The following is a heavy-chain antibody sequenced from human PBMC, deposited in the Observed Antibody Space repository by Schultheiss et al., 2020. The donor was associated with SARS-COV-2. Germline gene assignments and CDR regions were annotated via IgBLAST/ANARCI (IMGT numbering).Heavy chain of an antibody. CDR3: ARDLSPSSWYGDYYYMDV. V-gene: IGHV3-21*04. J-gene: IGHJ6*03. D-gene: IGHD2-2*01. Sequence: GGSLRLSCAASGFTFSSYAMHWVRQAPGKGLEWVSSISSSSSYIYYADSVKGRFTISRDNAKNSLYLQMNSLRAEDTAVYYCARDLSPSSWYGDYYYMDVWGKGTTVTVSS. CDR1: GFTFSSYA. CDR2: ISSSSSYI.